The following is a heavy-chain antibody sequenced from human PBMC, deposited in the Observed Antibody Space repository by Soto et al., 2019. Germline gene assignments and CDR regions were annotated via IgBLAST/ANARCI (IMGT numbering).Heavy chain of an antibody. CDR2: ISGSGGST. CDR1: GFTFSSYA. Sequence: TGGSLRLSCAASGFTFSSYAMSWVRQAPGKGLEWVSAISGSGGSTYYADSVKGRFTISRDNSKNTLYLQMNSLRAEDTAVYYCAKRDGSSSWYYLHYWGQGTLVTVSS. V-gene: IGHV3-23*01. CDR3: AKRDGSSSWYYLHY. J-gene: IGHJ4*02. D-gene: IGHD6-13*01.